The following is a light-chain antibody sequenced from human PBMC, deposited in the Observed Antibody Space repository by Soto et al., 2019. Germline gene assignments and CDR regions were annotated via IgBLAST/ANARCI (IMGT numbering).Light chain of an antibody. CDR3: QQYESTPPT. CDR2: WAS. V-gene: IGKV4-1*01. Sequence: DIVMTQSPDSLAVSLGERATINCKSSQSVLYSSNNKNYLAWYQQRPGQPPKLLIYWASTRESGVPDRFSGSWSGTDFTLTITSLQAEDVAVYYGQQYESTPPTFGQGTKLEIK. CDR1: QSVLYSSNNKNY. J-gene: IGKJ2*01.